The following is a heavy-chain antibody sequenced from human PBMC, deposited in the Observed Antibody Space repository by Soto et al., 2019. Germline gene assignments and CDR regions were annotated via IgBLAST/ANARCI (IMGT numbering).Heavy chain of an antibody. CDR3: AREGSVVVVDGPFYYYYGMDV. V-gene: IGHV1-18*04. D-gene: IGHD2-15*01. J-gene: IGHJ6*02. Sequence: QVQLVQSGAEVKKPGASVKVSCKASGYTFTSYGISWVRQAPGQGLEWMGWISAYNGNTHYAQKLQGRVTMTTDTSTSTAYMELRSLRSDDTAVYYCAREGSVVVVDGPFYYYYGMDVWGQGTTVTVSS. CDR2: ISAYNGNT. CDR1: GYTFTSYG.